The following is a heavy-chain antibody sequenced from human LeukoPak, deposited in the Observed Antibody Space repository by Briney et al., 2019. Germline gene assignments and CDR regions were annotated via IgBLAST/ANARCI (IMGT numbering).Heavy chain of an antibody. J-gene: IGHJ4*02. CDR2: IYYTGTT. Sequence: ASDTVSLTCTLSGGSMNINNYYWAWLRQSPGKGLEWLGSIYYTGTTYYNPSLDHRVTISVDTSKNQFSLKLSSVTAADTAVYYCARGMDYGEYFDYWGQGTLVTVSS. CDR1: GGSMNINNYY. CDR3: ARGMDYGEYFDY. V-gene: IGHV4-39*07. D-gene: IGHD4-17*01.